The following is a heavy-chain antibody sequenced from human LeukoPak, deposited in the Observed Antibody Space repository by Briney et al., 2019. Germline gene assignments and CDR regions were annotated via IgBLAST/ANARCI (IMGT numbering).Heavy chain of an antibody. D-gene: IGHD5/OR15-5a*01. J-gene: IGHJ5*02. CDR1: GGSFSGYY. V-gene: IGHV4-34*01. Sequence: PSETLSLTCAVYGGSFSGYYWSWIRQPPGKGLEWIGEINHSGSTNYNPSLKSRVTISVDTSKNQFSLKLSSVTAADTAVYYCTRAPDSVGWFDPWGQGTPVTVSS. CDR3: TRAPDSVGWFDP. CDR2: INHSGST.